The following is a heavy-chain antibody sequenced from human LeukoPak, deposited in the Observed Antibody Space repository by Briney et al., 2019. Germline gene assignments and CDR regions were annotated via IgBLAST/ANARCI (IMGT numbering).Heavy chain of an antibody. CDR1: GFTFSIYT. J-gene: IGHJ4*02. V-gene: IGHV3-21*01. D-gene: IGHD2-15*01. Sequence: GGSLRPSCAASGFTFSIYTMNWVRQAPGKGPEWVSSISSTSTDIYYADSVKGRFTISRDNAENSLYLQMNSLRAEDTAVYYCARDVGYCRAGSCYSSGWGQGTLVTVSS. CDR2: ISSTSTDI. CDR3: ARDVGYCRAGSCYSSG.